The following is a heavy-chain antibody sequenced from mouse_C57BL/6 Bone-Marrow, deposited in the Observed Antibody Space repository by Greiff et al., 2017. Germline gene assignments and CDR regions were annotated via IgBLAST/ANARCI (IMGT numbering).Heavy chain of an antibody. Sequence: ESGPGLVKPSQSLSLTCSVTGYSITSGYYWNWIRKFPGNKLKWMGYISYDGSNNYNPSLKNRISITRDTSKNQVFLKLNSVSTEDTAIYFLAIMVTSYFVYWGQGATLTVSS. D-gene: IGHD2-2*01. V-gene: IGHV3-6*01. CDR3: AIMVTSYFVY. CDR2: ISYDGSN. J-gene: IGHJ2*01. CDR1: GYSITSGYY.